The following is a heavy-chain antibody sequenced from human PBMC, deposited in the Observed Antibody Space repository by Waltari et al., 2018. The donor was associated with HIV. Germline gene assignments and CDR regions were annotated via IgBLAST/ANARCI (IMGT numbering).Heavy chain of an antibody. D-gene: IGHD2-2*02. V-gene: IGHV4-4*02. CDR3: AREMVVPAAIRGVWFDP. CDR1: GGSISSSHW. Sequence: QVQLQESGPGLVKPSGTLSLTCAVPGGSISSSHWWSWVRQPPGKGLEWIGEIYHSGTTYYNPSLKSRVTISVDKSKSQFSLKLTSVTAADTAVYYCAREMVVPAAIRGVWFDPWGQGTLVTVSS. CDR2: IYHSGTT. J-gene: IGHJ5*02.